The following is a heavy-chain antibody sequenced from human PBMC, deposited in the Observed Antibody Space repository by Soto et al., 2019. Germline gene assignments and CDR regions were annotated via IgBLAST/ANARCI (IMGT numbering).Heavy chain of an antibody. J-gene: IGHJ3*02. V-gene: IGHV3-23*01. D-gene: IGHD1-1*01. CDR1: GFTFSSYA. CDR2: ISGSGGST. CDR3: AKDHKLDDAFDI. Sequence: EVQLLESGGGLVQPGGSLRLSCAASGFTFSSYAMRWVRQAPGKGLEWVSAISGSGGSTYYADSVKGRFTISRDNSNNTLYLQMNSLRAEDTAVYYCAKDHKLDDAFDIWGQGTMVTVSS.